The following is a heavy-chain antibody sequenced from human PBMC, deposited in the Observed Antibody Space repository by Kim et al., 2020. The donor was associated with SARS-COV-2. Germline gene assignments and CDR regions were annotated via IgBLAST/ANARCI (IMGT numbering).Heavy chain of an antibody. CDR2: ISGTGTYI. V-gene: IGHV3-21*01. Sequence: GGSLRLSCAGSGFTGFSFTTYNMNWVRQAPGKGLEWVSSISGTGTYIHYADSVKGRVTMSRDNAENSMYLQMNSLRAEDTAVYYCATAIKSGYYYGLDVWGQGTTVTVSS. CDR3: ATAIKSGYYYGLDV. J-gene: IGHJ6*02. D-gene: IGHD3-3*01. CDR1: GFTGFSFTTYN.